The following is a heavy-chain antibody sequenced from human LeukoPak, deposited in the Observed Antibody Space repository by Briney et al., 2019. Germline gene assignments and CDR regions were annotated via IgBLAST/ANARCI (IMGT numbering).Heavy chain of an antibody. J-gene: IGHJ4*02. CDR3: AKDDFWTRSFDY. CDR2: ISYDGSNK. CDR1: GFTFSNAW. D-gene: IGHD3/OR15-3a*01. Sequence: GGSLRLSCAASGFTFSNAWMNWVRQAPGKGLEWVAVISYDGSNKYYADSVKGRFTISRDNSKNTLYLQMNSLRAEDTAVYYCAKDDFWTRSFDYWGQGTLVTVSS. V-gene: IGHV3-30*18.